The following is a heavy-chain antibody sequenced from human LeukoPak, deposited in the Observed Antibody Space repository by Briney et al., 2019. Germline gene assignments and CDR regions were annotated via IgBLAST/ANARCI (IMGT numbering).Heavy chain of an antibody. J-gene: IGHJ3*02. Sequence: PGGSLRLSCAASGFTFSSYSMTWVRQAPGKGLEWVSYISSTSIYIYYADSVKGRFTISRDNAKSSLYLQMNSLRAEDTAVYYCARERYSYGDDAFDIWGKGTTVTVSS. CDR1: GFTFSSYS. V-gene: IGHV3-21*01. D-gene: IGHD5-18*01. CDR3: ARERYSYGDDAFDI. CDR2: ISSTSIYI.